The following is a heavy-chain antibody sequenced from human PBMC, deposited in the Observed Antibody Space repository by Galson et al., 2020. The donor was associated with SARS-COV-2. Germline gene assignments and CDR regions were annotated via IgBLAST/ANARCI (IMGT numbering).Heavy chain of an antibody. D-gene: IGHD2-21*02. CDR3: ARGLPGF. Sequence: SETLYLTCAVYGGSFSGYQWNWIRQPPGMGLEWIGEIDHSGSTNYNPSLKSRVTISVDTSKNQFSLKLYSVSAADTAVYYCARGLPGFWGQGTLVTVSS. CDR1: GGSFSGYQ. CDR2: IDHSGST. J-gene: IGHJ4*02. V-gene: IGHV4-34*01.